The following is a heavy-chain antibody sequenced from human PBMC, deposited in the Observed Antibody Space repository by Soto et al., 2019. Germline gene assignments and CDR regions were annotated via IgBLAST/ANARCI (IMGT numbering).Heavy chain of an antibody. CDR3: ARSNNFNYACFDP. CDR2: IYYSGST. CDR1: GGSISSYY. J-gene: IGHJ5*02. Sequence: PSETLSLTRTVSGGSISSYYWSWIRQPPEKGLEWIGYIYYSGSTNYNPSLTSRVTISVDTSKNQFSLKLSSVTAADTAVYDCARSNNFNYACFDPSGHGTLVTVSS. V-gene: IGHV4-59*01. D-gene: IGHD1-7*01.